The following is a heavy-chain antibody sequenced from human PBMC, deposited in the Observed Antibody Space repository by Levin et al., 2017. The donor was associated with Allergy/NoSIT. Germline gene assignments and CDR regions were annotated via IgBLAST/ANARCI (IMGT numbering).Heavy chain of an antibody. J-gene: IGHJ4*02. Sequence: GESLKISCAASGFSFSSHWMSWVRQAPGKGLEWVANINQDGSEKYYVDSVKGRFTTSRDNAKNSRYLQMNSLRAEDTAVYYCARDGVDAGVYFDYWGQGTLVTVSS. V-gene: IGHV3-7*01. CDR3: ARDGVDAGVYFDY. CDR2: INQDGSEK. D-gene: IGHD2-15*01. CDR1: GFSFSSHW.